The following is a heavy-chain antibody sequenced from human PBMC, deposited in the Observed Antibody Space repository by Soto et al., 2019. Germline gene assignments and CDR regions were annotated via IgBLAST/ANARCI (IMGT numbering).Heavy chain of an antibody. CDR1: GLTLRRYA. J-gene: IGHJ3*02. CDR2: ISGSGGST. CDR3: ADHPLGAFDS. Sequence: GGAIGIACAASGLTLRRYAMSGVRQAPGKGLEWVSAISGSGGSTYYADSVKGRFTISRDNSKNTLYLQMNSLRAEDTAVYYCADHPLGAFDSWGQGTMVTFSS. V-gene: IGHV3-23*01.